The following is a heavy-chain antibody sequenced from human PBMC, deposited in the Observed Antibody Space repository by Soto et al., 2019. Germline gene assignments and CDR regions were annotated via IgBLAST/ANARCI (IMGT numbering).Heavy chain of an antibody. CDR1: GGSFSGYY. Sequence: QVQLQQWGAGLLKPSETLSLTCAVYGGSFSGYYWSWIRQPPGKGLEWIGEINHSGSTNYNPSLKSRATISVNTSKNQFSLKQSSVTAGDTAVYYCARRRYYDIVTGYTHLPRRYFQHSGQGTLVIVSS. D-gene: IGHD3-9*01. CDR2: INHSGST. V-gene: IGHV4-34*01. CDR3: ARRRYYDIVTGYTHLPRRYFQH. J-gene: IGHJ1*01.